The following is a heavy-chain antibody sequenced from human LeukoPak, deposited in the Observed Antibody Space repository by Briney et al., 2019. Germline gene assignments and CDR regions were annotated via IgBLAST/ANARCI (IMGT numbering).Heavy chain of an antibody. Sequence: GGSLRLSCAASGFTFSSYAMSWVRQAPGKGLEWVSGISASGGTTYYADSVKGRFTISRDNSKNTLYLQMNSLRAEDTAVYYCAKGQSISGLRNYFDYWGQGTLVTVSS. CDR1: GFTFSSYA. CDR3: AKGQSISGLRNYFDY. J-gene: IGHJ4*02. D-gene: IGHD5-12*01. CDR2: ISASGGTT. V-gene: IGHV3-23*01.